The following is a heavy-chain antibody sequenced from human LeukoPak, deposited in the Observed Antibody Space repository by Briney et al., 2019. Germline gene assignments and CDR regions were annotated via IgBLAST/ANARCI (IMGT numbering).Heavy chain of an antibody. D-gene: IGHD2-2*01. CDR1: RGSISSRNYY. V-gene: IGHV4-39*02. CDR2: ISYTGSI. Sequence: SETLSLTCTVPRGSISSRNYYLAWIRQPPGKGLDWIGSISYTGSIFYNPSLKSRVTISVDTSKNQFSLKLSSVTAADMAIYYCAREQRSGTSFPWDYWGQGTLVTVSS. J-gene: IGHJ4*02. CDR3: AREQRSGTSFPWDY.